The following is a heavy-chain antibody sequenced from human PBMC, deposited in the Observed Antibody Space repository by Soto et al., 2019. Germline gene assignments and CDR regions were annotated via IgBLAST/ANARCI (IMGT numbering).Heavy chain of an antibody. D-gene: IGHD3-10*01. CDR1: GGIFSTYA. Sequence: QVQLVQSGAEVKKPGSSVKVSCKASGGIFSTYAISWLRQAPGQGLEWMGGIIPIFGTPNYAQKFQGRVTITADESTSTAYMERSRLRSEDTAVYYCARDRDDDGSGNYYNRIDFWGQGTLGTVSS. V-gene: IGHV1-69*01. J-gene: IGHJ4*02. CDR3: ARDRDDDGSGNYYNRIDF. CDR2: IIPIFGTP.